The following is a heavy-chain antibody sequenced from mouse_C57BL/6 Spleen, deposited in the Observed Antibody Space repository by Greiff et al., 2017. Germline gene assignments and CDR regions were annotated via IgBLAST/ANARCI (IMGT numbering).Heavy chain of an antibody. CDR3: AREGVDSNFYWYFDV. D-gene: IGHD2-5*01. V-gene: IGHV1-72*01. CDR1: GYTFTSYW. J-gene: IGHJ1*03. Sequence: VQLQQPGAELVKPGASVKLSCKASGYTFTSYWMHWVKQRPGRGLEWIGRIDPTSGGTKYNEKFKSKATLTVDKPSSTAYMQLSSLTSEDSAVYYCAREGVDSNFYWYFDVWGTGTTVTVSS. CDR2: IDPTSGGT.